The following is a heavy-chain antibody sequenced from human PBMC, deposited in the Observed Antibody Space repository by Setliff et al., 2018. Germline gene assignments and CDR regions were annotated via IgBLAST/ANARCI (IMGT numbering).Heavy chain of an antibody. J-gene: IGHJ5*02. CDR3: TRRGSTSTNWFDP. CDR1: GYGLIEVS. Sequence: ASVKVSCKVSGYGLIEVSMHWVRQAPGKGLEWMGGFDPEDEETVYAQKFQGRVTMTEDTSTDTAYLQMNSLKTEDTAVYYCTRRGSTSTNWFDPWGQGTLVTVSS. D-gene: IGHD2-2*01. CDR2: FDPEDEET. V-gene: IGHV1-24*01.